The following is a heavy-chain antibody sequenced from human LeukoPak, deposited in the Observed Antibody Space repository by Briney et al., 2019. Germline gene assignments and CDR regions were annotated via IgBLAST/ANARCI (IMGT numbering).Heavy chain of an antibody. CDR1: GFTVSSNY. D-gene: IGHD6-19*01. CDR3: ARDGRAVAGRLAGLASYFDL. V-gene: IGHV3-66*01. CDR2: IYSGGST. Sequence: PGGSLRLSCAASGFTVSSNYMSWVRQAPGKGLEWVSVIYSGGSTYYADSVKGRFTISRDNSKNTLYLQMNSLRAEDRAVYYCARDGRAVAGRLAGLASYFDLWGRGTLVTVSS. J-gene: IGHJ2*01.